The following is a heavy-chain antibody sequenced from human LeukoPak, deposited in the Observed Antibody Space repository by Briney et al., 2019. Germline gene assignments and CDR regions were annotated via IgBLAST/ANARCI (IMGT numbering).Heavy chain of an antibody. D-gene: IGHD2-15*01. CDR2: IYSSGST. CDR3: AGRRISYFDS. Sequence: PSETLSLTCTVSGGSVSSGHYYWSWIRQPPGKGLEWIGNIYSSGSTKYNSSLESRVTISVDTSKNQFSLKLSSLTAADTAVYYCAGRRISYFDSWGQGTLVTVSS. J-gene: IGHJ4*02. CDR1: GGSVSSGHYY. V-gene: IGHV4-61*01.